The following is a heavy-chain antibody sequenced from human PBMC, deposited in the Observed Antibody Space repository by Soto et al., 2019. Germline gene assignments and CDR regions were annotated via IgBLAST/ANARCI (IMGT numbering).Heavy chain of an antibody. D-gene: IGHD2-21*01. V-gene: IGHV1-69*02. CDR1: GGTFSSYT. CDR2: IIPILGIA. Sequence: QVQLVQSGAEVKKPGSSVKVSCKASGGTFSSYTISWVRQAPGQGLEWMGRIIPILGIANYAQKFQGRVTITADKSTSTAYMELSSLISEDTAVYYCATEAYCGGDCYSNWFDPWGQGTLVTVSS. CDR3: ATEAYCGGDCYSNWFDP. J-gene: IGHJ5*02.